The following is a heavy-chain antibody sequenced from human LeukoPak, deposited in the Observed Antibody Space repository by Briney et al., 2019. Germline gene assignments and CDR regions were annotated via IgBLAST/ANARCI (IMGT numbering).Heavy chain of an antibody. D-gene: IGHD6-13*01. CDR3: ARDRSRVPGIAAAGTEFDY. CDR2: INPSGGIT. CDR1: GYTFTSYY. Sequence: ASVKVSCKASGYTFTSYYMHWVRQAPGQGLEWMGIINPSGGITNYAQKLQGRVTMTTDTSTSTAYMELRSLRSDDTAVYYCARDRSRVPGIAAAGTEFDYWGQGTLVTVSS. J-gene: IGHJ4*02. V-gene: IGHV1-46*01.